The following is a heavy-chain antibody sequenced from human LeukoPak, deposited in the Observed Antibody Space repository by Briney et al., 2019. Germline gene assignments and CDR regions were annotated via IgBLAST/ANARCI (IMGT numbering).Heavy chain of an antibody. CDR1: GGSISSSTYS. V-gene: IGHV4-61*01. D-gene: IGHD3-10*01. J-gene: IGHJ2*01. CDR2: ISYSGST. CDR3: ARDVGDYSGSGSHWYFDL. Sequence: KPSETLSLTCTVSGGSISSSTYSWNWIRQPPGKGLEWIGYISYSGSTNYSPSLKSRVSISVDTSKNQFSLRLTSVTAADTAVYSCARDVGDYSGSGSHWYFDLWGRGTLVTVSS.